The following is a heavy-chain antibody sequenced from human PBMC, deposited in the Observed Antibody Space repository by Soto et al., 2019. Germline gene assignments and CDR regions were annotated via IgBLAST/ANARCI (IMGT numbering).Heavy chain of an antibody. CDR3: ARGVREYYYDSSGYRVPFDP. V-gene: IGHV4-59*01. CDR1: GGSISSYY. Sequence: SETLSLTCTVSGGSISSYYWSWIRQPPGKGLEWIGYIYYSGSTNYNPSLKSRVTISVDTSKNQFSLKPSSVTAADTAVYYCARGVREYYYDSSGYRVPFDPWGQGTMVSVSS. CDR2: IYYSGST. D-gene: IGHD3-22*01. J-gene: IGHJ5*02.